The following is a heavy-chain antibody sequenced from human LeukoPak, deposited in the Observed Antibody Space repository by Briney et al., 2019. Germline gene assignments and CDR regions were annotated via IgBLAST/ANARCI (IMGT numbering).Heavy chain of an antibody. Sequence: PGGSLRLSCAASGFTFSSYAMHWVRQAPGKGLEWVAVISYDGSNKYYADSVKGRFTISRDNAKNSLYLQMNSLRAEDTALYYCARGHHKLRFVSWFDPWGQGTLVTVSS. J-gene: IGHJ5*02. V-gene: IGHV3-30*04. CDR2: ISYDGSNK. CDR3: ARGHHKLRFVSWFDP. CDR1: GFTFSSYA. D-gene: IGHD1-7*01.